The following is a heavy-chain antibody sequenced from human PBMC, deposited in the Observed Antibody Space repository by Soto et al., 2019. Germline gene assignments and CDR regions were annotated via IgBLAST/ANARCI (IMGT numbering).Heavy chain of an antibody. CDR2: MSGSGDST. V-gene: IGHV3-23*01. D-gene: IGHD2-21*01. CDR3: AKDPGLATISTFDY. Sequence: GSLRLSCAASGFTFSNHALSWVRQASGKGLEWVSAMSGSGDSTYYAESVKGRFTISRDSSKNTLYLQMSSLRAEDTAVYYCAKDPGLATISTFDYWGQGTLVTVSS. CDR1: GFTFSNHA. J-gene: IGHJ4*02.